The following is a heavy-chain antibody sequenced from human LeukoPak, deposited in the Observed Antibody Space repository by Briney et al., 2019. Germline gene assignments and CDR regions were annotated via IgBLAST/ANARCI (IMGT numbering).Heavy chain of an antibody. CDR1: GGSIGSNY. J-gene: IGHJ6*03. CDR3: ARRVPAATNYHYYYYMDV. V-gene: IGHV4-59*01. D-gene: IGHD2-2*01. Sequence: SETLSLTCTVSGGSIGSNYWSWIRQPPGRGLEWIGYIYYSGSTNYNPSLKSRVTISIDTSKNQFSLKLSSVTAADTAVYYCARRVPAATNYHYYYYMDVWGKGTTVTVSS. CDR2: IYYSGST.